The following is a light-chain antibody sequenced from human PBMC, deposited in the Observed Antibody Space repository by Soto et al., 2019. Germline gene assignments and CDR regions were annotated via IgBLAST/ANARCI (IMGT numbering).Light chain of an antibody. CDR2: DAS. CDR3: QHYSTYSGT. Sequence: DIQMTQSPSTLSASVGDRVTITCRASQSISTWLAWYQQKPGSAPKLLISDASRLEGGVPPRFSGSGSGTQFTLTVSSLQPDDFATYYCQHYSTYSGTFGQGTKVEIK. V-gene: IGKV1-5*01. CDR1: QSISTW. J-gene: IGKJ1*01.